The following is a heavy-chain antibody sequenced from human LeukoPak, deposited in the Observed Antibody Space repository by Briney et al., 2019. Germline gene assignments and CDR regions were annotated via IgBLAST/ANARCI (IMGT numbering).Heavy chain of an antibody. D-gene: IGHD2-2*01. V-gene: IGHV4-4*07. Sequence: PSETLSLTCTVSGGSISSYYWSWIRQPAGKGLEWIGRIYASGSTNYNPSLKSRVTMSVDTSKNQFSLKLSSVTAADTAVYYCARALGVVLPAAIGYYFDYWGQGTLVTVSS. J-gene: IGHJ4*02. CDR3: ARALGVVLPAAIGYYFDY. CDR2: IYASGST. CDR1: GGSISSYY.